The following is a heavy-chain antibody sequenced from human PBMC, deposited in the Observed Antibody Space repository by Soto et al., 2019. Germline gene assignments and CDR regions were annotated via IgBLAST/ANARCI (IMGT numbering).Heavy chain of an antibody. J-gene: IGHJ6*02. CDR3: ARQWSGSHYYYYYGMDV. Sequence: GESLKISCKGSGYSFTSYWIGWVGQMPGKGLEWMGIIYPGDSDTRYSPSFQGQVTISADKSISTAYLQWSSLKASDTAMYYCARQWSGSHYYYYYGMDVWGQGTTVTVSS. V-gene: IGHV5-51*01. CDR1: GYSFTSYW. CDR2: IYPGDSDT. D-gene: IGHD3-3*01.